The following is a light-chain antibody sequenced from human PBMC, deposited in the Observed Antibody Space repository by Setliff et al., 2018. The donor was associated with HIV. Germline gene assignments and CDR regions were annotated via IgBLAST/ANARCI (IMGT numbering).Light chain of an antibody. J-gene: IGLJ1*01. CDR2: DVG. V-gene: IGLV2-14*03. Sequence: QSVLAQPASVSGSPGQSITISCTGTSRDVGGGSNYVSWYQQHPGKAPKLMISDVGNRPSGISNRFSGSKSGNTASLTISGLQAEDEADYYCSSYTSRTPLYVFGTGTKVTVL. CDR3: SSYTSRTPLYV. CDR1: SRDVGGGSNY.